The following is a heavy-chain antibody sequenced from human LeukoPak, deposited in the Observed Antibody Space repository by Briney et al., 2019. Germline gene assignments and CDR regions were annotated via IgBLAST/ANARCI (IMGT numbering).Heavy chain of an antibody. D-gene: IGHD1/OR15-1a*01. CDR1: GFTFSSYS. CDR2: ISSSSSYI. CDR3: AKDSPSRTATTEVPVDY. J-gene: IGHJ4*02. Sequence: GGSLRLSCAASGFTFSSYSMNWVRQAPGKGLEWVSSISSSSSYIYYADSVRGRFTISRDNAKNSLYLQMNSLRAEDTAVYYCAKDSPSRTATTEVPVDYWGQGTLVTVSS. V-gene: IGHV3-21*01.